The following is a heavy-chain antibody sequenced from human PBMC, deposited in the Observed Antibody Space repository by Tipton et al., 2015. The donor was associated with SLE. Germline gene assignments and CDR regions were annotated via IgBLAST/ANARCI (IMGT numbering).Heavy chain of an antibody. CDR2: ISGSGDRT. D-gene: IGHD6-6*01. V-gene: IGHV3-23*01. Sequence: GSLRLSCVASGFTFSSCAMSWVRQAPGKGLEWVSGISGSGDRTYYTDSVKGRFTVSRDKSNNTLYLQINSLRPEDTALYYCAKVLECSSSWGTFWYFDRWGRGALVTVSS. CDR1: GFTFSSCA. J-gene: IGHJ2*01. CDR3: AKVLECSSSWGTFWYFDR.